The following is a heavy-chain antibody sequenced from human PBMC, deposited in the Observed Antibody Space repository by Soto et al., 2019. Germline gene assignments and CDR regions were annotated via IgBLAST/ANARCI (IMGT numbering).Heavy chain of an antibody. J-gene: IGHJ4*02. D-gene: IGHD2-2*01. Sequence: SVKVSCKTSGLTFSNSAVQWVRQARGQRLEWIGWIAVGSGDTKYAQNFQERVTITRDMSTSTAYMELSSLRSEDTAVYYCAAPPNRDAYIYDYWGQGTLVTVSS. CDR1: GLTFSNSA. V-gene: IGHV1-58*01. CDR3: AAPPNRDAYIYDY. CDR2: IAVGSGDT.